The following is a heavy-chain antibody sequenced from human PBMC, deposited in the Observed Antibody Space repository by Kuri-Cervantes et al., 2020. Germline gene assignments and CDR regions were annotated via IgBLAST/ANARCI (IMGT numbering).Heavy chain of an antibody. D-gene: IGHD1-26*01. CDR1: GFTFSDYY. J-gene: IGHJ4*02. CDR2: ISSSGSII. CDR3: ARGDSESDY. V-gene: IGHV3-11*01. Sequence: GESLKISCAASGFTFSDYYMSWIRQAPGKGLEWVSYISSSGSIIYYADSVKGRFTISRDNSKNTLYLQMNSLRAEDTAVYYCARGDSESDYWGQGTLVTVSS.